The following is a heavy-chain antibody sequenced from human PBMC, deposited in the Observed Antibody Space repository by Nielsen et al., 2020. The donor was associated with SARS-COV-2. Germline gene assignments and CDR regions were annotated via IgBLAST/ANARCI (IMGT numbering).Heavy chain of an antibody. CDR3: ANLIVVVPAAIHGMDV. Sequence: SLKISCAASGFTFDDYAMHWVRQAPGKGLEWVSGISWNSGSIGYADSVKGRFTISRDNSKNTLYLQMNSLRAEDTAVYYCANLIVVVPAAIHGMDVWGQGTTVTVSS. J-gene: IGHJ6*02. D-gene: IGHD2-2*01. V-gene: IGHV3-9*01. CDR1: GFTFDDYA. CDR2: ISWNSGSI.